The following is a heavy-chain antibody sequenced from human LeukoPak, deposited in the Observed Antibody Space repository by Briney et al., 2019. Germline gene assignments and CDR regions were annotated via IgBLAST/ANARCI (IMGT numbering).Heavy chain of an antibody. J-gene: IGHJ4*02. CDR2: INPNSGVT. D-gene: IGHD5-12*01. V-gene: IGHV1-2*02. Sequence: GASVKVSRKASGYTFTGYYMHWGRQAPGQGLEWMGWINPNSGVTKFAQRFQGRVTMTRDTSTSTAYLDLSSLRSDATAVYYCATAVLYGGYDFDYWGQGTLVTVSS. CDR3: ATAVLYGGYDFDY. CDR1: GYTFTGYY.